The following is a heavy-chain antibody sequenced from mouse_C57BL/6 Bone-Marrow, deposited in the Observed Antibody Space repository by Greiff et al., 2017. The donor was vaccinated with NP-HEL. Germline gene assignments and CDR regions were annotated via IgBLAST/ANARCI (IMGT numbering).Heavy chain of an antibody. CDR1: GYTFTEYT. CDR2: IHPSDSDT. Sequence: QVQLKESGAELVKPGASVKLPCKASGYTFTEYTIHWVKQRSGQGLEWIGRIHPSDSDTNYNQKFKGKATLTVDKSSSTAYMQLSSLTSEDSAVYYCAIYPIPYAMDYWGQGTSVTVSS. V-gene: IGHV1-74*01. CDR3: AIYPIPYAMDY. J-gene: IGHJ4*01.